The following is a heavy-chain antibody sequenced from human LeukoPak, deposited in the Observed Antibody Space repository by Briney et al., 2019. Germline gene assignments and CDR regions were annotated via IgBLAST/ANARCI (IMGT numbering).Heavy chain of an antibody. CDR1: GYSISSGYY. CDR2: IYHSGST. V-gene: IGHV4-38-2*02. D-gene: IGHD6-19*01. J-gene: IGHJ4*02. CDR3: ARDFEGSSGLFDY. Sequence: SETLSLTCTVSGYSISSGYYWGWIRQPPGKGLEWIGEIYHSGSTNYNSSLKSRVTISVDKSKNQFSLKLSSVTAADTAVYYCARDFEGSSGLFDYWGQGTLVTVSS.